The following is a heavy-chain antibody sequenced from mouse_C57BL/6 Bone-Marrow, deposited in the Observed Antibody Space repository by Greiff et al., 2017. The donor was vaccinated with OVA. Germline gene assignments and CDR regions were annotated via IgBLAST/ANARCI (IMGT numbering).Heavy chain of an antibody. D-gene: IGHD1-1*01. CDR3: AREGSSYPYYFDD. CDR1: GYTFTSYD. V-gene: IGHV1-85*01. J-gene: IGHJ2*01. Sequence: VQLVESGPELVKPGASVKLSCKASGYTFTSYDINWVKQRPGQGLEWIGWMYPRDGSTKYNEKFKGKATLTVDTSSSTAYMELHSLTSEDSAVYFCAREGSSYPYYFDDWGQGTTLTVSS. CDR2: MYPRDGST.